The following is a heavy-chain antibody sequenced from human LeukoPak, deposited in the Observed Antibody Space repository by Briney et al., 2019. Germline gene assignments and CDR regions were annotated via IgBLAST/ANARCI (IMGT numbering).Heavy chain of an antibody. CDR2: I. CDR1: GYTFTSYG. D-gene: IGHD5-24*01. V-gene: IGHV1-18*01. Sequence: ASVKVSCKASGYTFTSYGISWVRQAPGQGLEWMGWITELQGRVTMTTDTSTSTAYMEVRSLRSDDTAVYYCARDRDGYNPEGAFDTWGQGTMVTVSS. CDR3: ARDRDGYNPEGAFDT. J-gene: IGHJ3*02.